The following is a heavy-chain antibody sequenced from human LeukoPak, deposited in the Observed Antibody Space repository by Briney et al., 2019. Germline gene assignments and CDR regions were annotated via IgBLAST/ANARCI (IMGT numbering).Heavy chain of an antibody. J-gene: IGHJ4*02. D-gene: IGHD6-13*01. CDR3: AKDRAYSSSHFDY. Sequence: GGSLRLSCAASGFTFDDYAMHWVRQAPGKGLEWVSGISWNSGSIGYADSVKGRFTISRDNAKNSLYLKMNSLRAEDTALYYCAKDRAYSSSHFDYWGQGTLVTVSS. CDR1: GFTFDDYA. V-gene: IGHV3-9*01. CDR2: ISWNSGSI.